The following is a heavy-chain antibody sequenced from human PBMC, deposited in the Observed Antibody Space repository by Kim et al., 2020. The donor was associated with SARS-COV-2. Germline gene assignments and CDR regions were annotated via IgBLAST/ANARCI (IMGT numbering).Heavy chain of an antibody. CDR2: ISSSSSYI. CDR3: ARVDSSGWINWFDP. D-gene: IGHD6-19*01. Sequence: GGSLRLSCAASGFTFSSYSMNWVRQAPGKGLEWVSSISSSSSYIYYADSVKGRFTISRDNAKNSLYLQMNSLRAEDTAVYYCARVDSSGWINWFDPWGQGTLVTVSS. J-gene: IGHJ5*02. V-gene: IGHV3-21*01. CDR1: GFTFSSYS.